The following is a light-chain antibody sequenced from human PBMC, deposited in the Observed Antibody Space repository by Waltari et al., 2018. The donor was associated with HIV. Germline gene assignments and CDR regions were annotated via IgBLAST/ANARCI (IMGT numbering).Light chain of an antibody. J-gene: IGKJ1*01. CDR2: KTS. CDR3: QHYNTSSPWT. CDR1: QSIDTW. Sequence: DIQMTQSPSTLSTSVGDRITRTCRASQSIDTWLAWYQQKPGKAPKLLVYKTSSLQSGVPSRFSGSGSGTEFTLTISSLQPDDFATYYCQHYNTSSPWTFGQGTRVDI. V-gene: IGKV1-5*03.